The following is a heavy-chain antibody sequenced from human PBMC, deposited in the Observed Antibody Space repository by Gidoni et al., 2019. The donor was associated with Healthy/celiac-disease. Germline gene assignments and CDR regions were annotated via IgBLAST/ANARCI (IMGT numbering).Heavy chain of an antibody. Sequence: GQGLEWMGGIIPIFGTANYAQKFQGRVTITADESTSTAYMELSSLRSEDTAVYYCARDLGPVVPAAIRVRDYYYGMDVWGQGTTVTVSS. V-gene: IGHV1-69*01. D-gene: IGHD2-2*02. J-gene: IGHJ6*02. CDR2: IIPIFGTA. CDR3: ARDLGPVVPAAIRVRDYYYGMDV.